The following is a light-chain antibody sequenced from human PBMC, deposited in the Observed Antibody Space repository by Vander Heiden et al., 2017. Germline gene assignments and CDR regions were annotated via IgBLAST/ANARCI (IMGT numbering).Light chain of an antibody. CDR3: QSYDSSLSGVV. CDR2: GNS. V-gene: IGLV1-40*01. J-gene: IGLJ2*01. CDR1: SSNIGAGYD. Sequence: QSVLTQPPSVSGAPGQRVTISCTGSSSNIGAGYDVHWYQQLPGTAPKLLIYGNSNRPSGVPDRFSGSKSGTSASLAITGLQAEDEADYYCQSYDSSLSGVVLGGGTKLTVI.